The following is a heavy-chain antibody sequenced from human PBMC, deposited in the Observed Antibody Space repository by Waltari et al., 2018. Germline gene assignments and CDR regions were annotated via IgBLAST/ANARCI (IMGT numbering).Heavy chain of an antibody. D-gene: IGHD6-6*01. J-gene: IGHJ4*02. CDR2: INHSGST. CDR3: ARGSLEYSCSYIDY. V-gene: IGHV4-34*01. CDR1: GGSFSGYY. Sequence: QVQLQQWGAGLLKPSETLSLTCAVYGGSFSGYYWSWIRQPPGKGLEWIGEINHSGSTDYNPSHRGRVPRSVDTAENQFSLRLSSVTAADTAVYYCARGSLEYSCSYIDYWGQGTLVTVSS.